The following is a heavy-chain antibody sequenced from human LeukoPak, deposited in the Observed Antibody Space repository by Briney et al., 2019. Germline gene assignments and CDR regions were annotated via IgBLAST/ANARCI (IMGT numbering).Heavy chain of an antibody. CDR2: VNSDVSST. Sequence: GGSLRLSCAASGFTFSTYWMHWVRQAPGKGLVWVSRVNSDVSSTTYADSVKGRFTISRDNARDTLYLQVNSLRAEDTAVYYCAREYVTGTDLFDYWGQGTLVTVSS. V-gene: IGHV3-74*01. CDR3: AREYVTGTDLFDY. D-gene: IGHD1-20*01. J-gene: IGHJ4*02. CDR1: GFTFSTYW.